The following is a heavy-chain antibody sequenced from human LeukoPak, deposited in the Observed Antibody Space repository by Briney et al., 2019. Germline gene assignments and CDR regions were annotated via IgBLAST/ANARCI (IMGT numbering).Heavy chain of an antibody. CDR1: GFTFSSYA. V-gene: IGHV3-23*01. Sequence: GRSLRLSCAASGFTFSSYAMGWVRQAPGKGLEWVSTVNENGGRTYYADSVKGRFTMSRDNSKNTLYLQMNSLRGEDTAVYYCTKEGRPNSGGGYFDYWGQGTRVTVSS. D-gene: IGHD6-13*01. J-gene: IGHJ4*02. CDR3: TKEGRPNSGGGYFDY. CDR2: VNENGGRT.